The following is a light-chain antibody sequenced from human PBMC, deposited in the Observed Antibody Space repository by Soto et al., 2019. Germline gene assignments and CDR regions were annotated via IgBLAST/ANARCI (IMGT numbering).Light chain of an antibody. Sequence: DIQMTQSPSTLSAFVGDRVTITCRASRSISNWLAWYQQKPGKAPKLLIYDASSLQSGVPSRFSGSVSGAEFTLTISSLQPDDVATYYCQQFNSYSPLYTFGQGTKLDI. V-gene: IGKV1-5*01. J-gene: IGKJ2*01. CDR2: DAS. CDR1: RSISNW. CDR3: QQFNSYSPLYT.